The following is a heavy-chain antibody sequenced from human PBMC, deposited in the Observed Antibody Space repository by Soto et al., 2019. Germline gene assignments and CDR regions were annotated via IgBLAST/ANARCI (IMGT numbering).Heavy chain of an antibody. D-gene: IGHD5-18*01. V-gene: IGHV4-59*01. CDR2: IYYSGST. CDR3: ARVRYSYGYSYFDY. CDR1: GGSISSYY. J-gene: IGHJ4*02. Sequence: SETLSLTCTVSGGSISSYYWSWIRQPPGKGLEWIGYIYYSGSTNYNPSLKSRVTISVDTSKNQFSLKLSSVTAADTAVYYCARVRYSYGYSYFDYWGQGTLVTVS.